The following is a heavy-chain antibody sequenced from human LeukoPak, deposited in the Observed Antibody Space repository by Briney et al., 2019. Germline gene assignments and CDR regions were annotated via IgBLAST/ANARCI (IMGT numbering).Heavy chain of an antibody. D-gene: IGHD3-10*01. CDR2: ISSSSSTI. J-gene: IGHJ4*02. CDR1: GFTVSSNY. V-gene: IGHV3-48*04. CDR3: ARDLRGVNY. Sequence: PGGSLRLSCAASGFTVSSNYMSWVRQAPGKGLEWVSYISSSSSTIYYADSVKGRFTISRDNAKNSLYLQMNSLRAEDTAVYYCARDLRGVNYWGQGTLDTVSS.